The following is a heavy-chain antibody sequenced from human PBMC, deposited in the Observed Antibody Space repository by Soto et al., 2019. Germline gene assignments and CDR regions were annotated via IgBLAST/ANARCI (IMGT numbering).Heavy chain of an antibody. V-gene: IGHV5-10-1*01. Sequence: PGESLKISCQASGYSFTTYWISWVRQMPGKGLECMGRIDPTDSYTDYGPSFEGHVTMSVDRSINTAYLEWSSLKASDTAVYYCARDFSMVIVAPGYWGQGTLVTVSS. D-gene: IGHD5-12*01. J-gene: IGHJ4*02. CDR1: GYSFTTYW. CDR2: IDPTDSYT. CDR3: ARDFSMVIVAPGY.